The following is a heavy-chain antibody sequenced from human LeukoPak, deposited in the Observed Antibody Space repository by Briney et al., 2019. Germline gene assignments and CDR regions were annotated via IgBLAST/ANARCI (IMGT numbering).Heavy chain of an antibody. CDR2: MYDSGAT. J-gene: IGHJ4*02. D-gene: IGHD3/OR15-3a*01. V-gene: IGHV4-39*01. CDR3: VRLGRMGNVVY. CDR1: GGSISRTSQY. Sequence: SETLSLTCTVSGGSISRTSQYWGWIRQPPQNGLEWIGSMYDSGATYYNPSLKSPVTMSLDTSKNPFSLTLTSVTAADSAVYYCVRLGRMGNVVYWGQGTLVPVSS.